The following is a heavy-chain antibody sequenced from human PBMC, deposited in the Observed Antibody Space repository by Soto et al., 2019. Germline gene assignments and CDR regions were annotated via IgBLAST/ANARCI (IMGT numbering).Heavy chain of an antibody. J-gene: IGHJ3*02. D-gene: IGHD3-22*01. CDR2: INPSGGST. V-gene: IGHV1-46*01. CDR3: ARLGRTYYYDSSGTTAFDI. CDR1: GYTFTRYY. Sequence: AAVKVSCKACGYTFTRYYMHWVRQAPGQGLEWMGIINPSGGSTSYAQKFQGRVTMTRDTSTSTVYMELSSLRSEDTAVYYCARLGRTYYYDSSGTTAFDIWGQGTMVTVSS.